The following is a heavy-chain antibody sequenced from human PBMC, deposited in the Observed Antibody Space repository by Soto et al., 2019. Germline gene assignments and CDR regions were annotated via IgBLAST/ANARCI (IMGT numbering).Heavy chain of an antibody. J-gene: IGHJ5*02. CDR2: IIPIFGTA. CDR3: ARGGTRDGYNKLPEQNWYDP. CDR1: GGTFSSYA. V-gene: IGHV1-69*01. D-gene: IGHD5-12*01. Sequence: QVQLVQSGAEVKKPGSSVKVSCKASGGTFSSYAISWVRQAPGQGLEWMGGIIPIFGTANYAQKFQGRVTITADESTSTAYMELSSLRSEDTAVYYCARGGTRDGYNKLPEQNWYDPWGQGTLVTVSS.